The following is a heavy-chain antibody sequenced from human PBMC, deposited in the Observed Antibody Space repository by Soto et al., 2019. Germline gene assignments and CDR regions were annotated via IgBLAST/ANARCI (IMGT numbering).Heavy chain of an antibody. CDR2: ISAYNGNT. CDR1: GYTFTSYG. CDR3: ARVSRSSPHNWFDT. D-gene: IGHD6-6*01. J-gene: IGHJ5*02. V-gene: IGHV1-18*04. Sequence: ASVKVSCKASGYTFTSYGISWVRQAPGQGLEWMGWISAYNGNTNYAQKLQGRVTMTTDTSTSTAYMELRSLRSDDTAVYYCARVSRSSPHNWFDTWDQETLVAVSS.